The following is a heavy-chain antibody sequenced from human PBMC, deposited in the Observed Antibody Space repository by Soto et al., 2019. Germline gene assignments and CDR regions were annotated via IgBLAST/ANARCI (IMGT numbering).Heavy chain of an antibody. D-gene: IGHD3-22*01. Sequence: GASVKVSCKASGGTFSSYAISWVRQAPGQGLKWMGGIIPIFGTANYAQKFQGRVTITADESTSTAYMELSSLRSEDTAVYYCARAGHYDSSGLIMDVWGQGTTVTVSS. J-gene: IGHJ6*02. CDR3: ARAGHYDSSGLIMDV. CDR1: GGTFSSYA. V-gene: IGHV1-69*13. CDR2: IIPIFGTA.